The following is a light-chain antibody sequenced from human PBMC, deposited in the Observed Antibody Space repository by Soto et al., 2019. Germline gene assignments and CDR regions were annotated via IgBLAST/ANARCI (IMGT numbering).Light chain of an antibody. Sequence: DIQMSQSPSSLSASVGDRVTITCRASQSISSYLNWYQQKPGKAPKLLIYAASSLQSGVPSRFSGSGSGTDFTLTNSSLQPEYFATYYCQQSYSTPPTFGQGTKVEIK. J-gene: IGKJ1*01. CDR2: AAS. V-gene: IGKV1-39*01. CDR1: QSISSY. CDR3: QQSYSTPPT.